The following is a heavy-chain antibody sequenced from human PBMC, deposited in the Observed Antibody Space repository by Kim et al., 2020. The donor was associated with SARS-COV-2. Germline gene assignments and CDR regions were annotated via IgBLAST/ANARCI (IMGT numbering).Heavy chain of an antibody. J-gene: IGHJ4*02. Sequence: SETLSLTCTVSGGSISSYYWSWIRQPPGKGLEWIGYIYYSGSTNYNPSLKSRVTISVDTSKNQFSLKLSSVTAADTAVYYCARSDSSSWYSVYYFDYWGQGTLVTVSS. D-gene: IGHD6-13*01. CDR1: GGSISSYY. CDR3: ARSDSSSWYSVYYFDY. CDR2: IYYSGST. V-gene: IGHV4-59*01.